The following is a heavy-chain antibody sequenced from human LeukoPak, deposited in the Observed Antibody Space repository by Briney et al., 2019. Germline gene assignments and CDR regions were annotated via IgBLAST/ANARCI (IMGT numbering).Heavy chain of an antibody. J-gene: IGHJ4*02. D-gene: IGHD6-19*01. CDR1: VYTFTTYD. Sequence: ASVTVSFKASVYTFTTYDINWVRQATGQGLEWMGWMNPKSGYTGYAQKFQGRVTITRNNSISTSYMELSSLRSEDTAVYYCVRVAGSIDYWGQGTLVTVSS. V-gene: IGHV1-8*03. CDR2: MNPKSGYT. CDR3: VRVAGSIDY.